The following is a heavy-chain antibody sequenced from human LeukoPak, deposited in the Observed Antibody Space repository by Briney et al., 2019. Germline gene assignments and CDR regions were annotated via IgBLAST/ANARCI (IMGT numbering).Heavy chain of an antibody. CDR3: ARANRRWDFDY. CDR2: INPNSGGT. V-gene: IGHV1-2*06. CDR1: GGTFSSYA. Sequence: ASVKVSCKASGGTFSSYAISWVRQAPGQGLEWMGRINPNSGGTNYAQKFQGRVTMTRDTSISTAYMELSRLRSDDTAVYYCARANRRWDFDYWGQGTLVTVSS. D-gene: IGHD1-14*01. J-gene: IGHJ4*02.